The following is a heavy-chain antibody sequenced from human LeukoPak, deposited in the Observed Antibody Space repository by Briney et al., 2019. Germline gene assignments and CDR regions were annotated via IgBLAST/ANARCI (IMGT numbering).Heavy chain of an antibody. D-gene: IGHD6-19*01. J-gene: IGHJ3*02. V-gene: IGHV1-46*01. CDR2: INPGGGST. CDR3: ARGYGSGRPHDPFDI. CDR1: GYTFTIDY. Sequence: ASVKLSCKASGYTFTIDYFYWVRLAPGQGLEWVGVINPGGGSTTYAQKFQGRVTMTRDTSTSTVYMDLSSLTSEDTAVYYCARGYGSGRPHDPFDIWGEGTVVTVSS.